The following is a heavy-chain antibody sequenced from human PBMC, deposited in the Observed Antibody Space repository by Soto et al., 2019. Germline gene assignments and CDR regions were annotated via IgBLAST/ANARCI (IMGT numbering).Heavy chain of an antibody. J-gene: IGHJ6*02. Sequence: QVQLVQSGAEVKNPGASVKVSCKASGYSFTRYGIGWARQAPGQGLEWMGRINAYNGNTNYAQNLQGRLTLTTDTSPTTAYMELRSLRSNDTAIYYCAMVDVYVTPSPQDVWGQGTTVTVSS. D-gene: IGHD3-16*01. CDR1: GYSFTRYG. CDR3: AMVDVYVTPSPQDV. CDR2: INAYNGNT. V-gene: IGHV1-18*01.